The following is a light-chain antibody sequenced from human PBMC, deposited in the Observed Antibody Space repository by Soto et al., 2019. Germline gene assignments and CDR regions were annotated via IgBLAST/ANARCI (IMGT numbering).Light chain of an antibody. Sequence: EIVMTQSPATLSVSPGERAPLSCRASQSVSSNLAWYQQKPGQAPRLLIYGASTRATGVPARFSGSGSGTEFTLTISSLQSEDFAVYYCQQYNNWPWRFGQGTKVDIK. CDR2: GAS. J-gene: IGKJ1*01. CDR1: QSVSSN. V-gene: IGKV3-15*01. CDR3: QQYNNWPWR.